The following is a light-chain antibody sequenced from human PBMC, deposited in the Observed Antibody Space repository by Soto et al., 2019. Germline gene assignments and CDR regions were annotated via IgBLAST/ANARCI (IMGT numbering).Light chain of an antibody. CDR1: QDVTSNF. CDR2: DVS. J-gene: IGKJ1*01. CDR3: QQYGSSPRT. V-gene: IGKV3-20*01. Sequence: IVLTQSPGTLSLSPGERATLSCRTSQDVTSNFLGWDQQKPGQARRRIIYDVSTRATGIPDSFSGSGSGPDFTLTISRIEPEDFVVYCCQQYGSSPRTFGQGTKVDIK.